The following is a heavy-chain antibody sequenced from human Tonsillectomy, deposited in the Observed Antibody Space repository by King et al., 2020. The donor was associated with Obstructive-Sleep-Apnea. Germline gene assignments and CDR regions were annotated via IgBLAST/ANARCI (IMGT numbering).Heavy chain of an antibody. J-gene: IGHJ4*02. D-gene: IGHD3-10*01. Sequence: VQLVESGGGVVQPGRSLRLSCAASGFTFSSYGMHWVRQAPGKGLEWVAVISYDGSNKYYADSVKGRFTISRDNSKNTLYLQMNSLRAEDTAVYYCAKDPPLLWFGELLLGVGVANPPDYWGQGTLVTVSS. CDR1: GFTFSSYG. CDR2: ISYDGSNK. V-gene: IGHV3-30*18. CDR3: AKDPPLLWFGELLLGVGVANPPDY.